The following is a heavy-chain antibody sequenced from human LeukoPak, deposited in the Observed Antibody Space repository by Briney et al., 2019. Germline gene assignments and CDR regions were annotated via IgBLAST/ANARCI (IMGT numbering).Heavy chain of an antibody. D-gene: IGHD2-2*01. CDR1: GYTFTGYY. CDR2: INPNSGGT. J-gene: IGHJ5*02. V-gene: IGHV1-2*02. CDR3: AREDIVVVPAADRIPPNWFDP. Sequence: GASVKVSCKASGYTFTGYYMHWVRQAPGQGLEWMGWINPNSGGTNYAQEFQGRVTMTRDTSISTAYMELSRLRSDDTAVYYCAREDIVVVPAADRIPPNWFDPWGQGTLVTVSS.